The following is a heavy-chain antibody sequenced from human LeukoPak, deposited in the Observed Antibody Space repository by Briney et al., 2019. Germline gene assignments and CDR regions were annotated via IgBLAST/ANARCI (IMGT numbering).Heavy chain of an antibody. D-gene: IGHD6-13*01. CDR3: ARDAIAAAGTGQGYY. V-gene: IGHV4-4*02. J-gene: IGHJ4*02. CDR2: IYHSGST. Sequence: PSGTLSLTCAVSGGSISSSNWWSWVRQPPGKGLEWIGEIYHSGSTNYNPSLKSRVTISVDKSKNQFSLKLSSVTAADTAVYYCARDAIAAAGTGQGYYWGQGTLVTVSS. CDR1: GGSISSSNW.